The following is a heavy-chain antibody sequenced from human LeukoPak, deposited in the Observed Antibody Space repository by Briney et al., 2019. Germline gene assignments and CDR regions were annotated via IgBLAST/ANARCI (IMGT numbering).Heavy chain of an antibody. V-gene: IGHV3-30*02. CDR3: AKEYYSNSPDYYYYYMDV. J-gene: IGHJ6*03. D-gene: IGHD4-11*01. CDR1: GFTFSSYG. CDR2: IRYDGSNK. Sequence: GRTLRLSCAASGFTFSSYGMHWVRQAPGKGQEWGAVIRYDGSNKYYADSVKGRLTISRDNSKNTLYLQMNSLRAEDTAVYYCAKEYYSNSPDYYYYYMDVWGKGTTVTVSS.